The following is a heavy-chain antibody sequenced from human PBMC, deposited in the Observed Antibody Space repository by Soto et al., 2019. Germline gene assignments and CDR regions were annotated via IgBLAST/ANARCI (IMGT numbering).Heavy chain of an antibody. CDR2: FDPEDGET. V-gene: IGHV1-24*01. Sequence: ASVKVSCKVSGYTLTELSIHWVRQAPGKGLEWMGGFDPEDGETIYAQKFQGRVTMTEDTSTDTAYMELSSLRSEDTAVYYCATHPAYDSSGYPSGYFDYWGQGTLVTSPQ. CDR3: ATHPAYDSSGYPSGYFDY. J-gene: IGHJ4*02. D-gene: IGHD3-22*01. CDR1: GYTLTELS.